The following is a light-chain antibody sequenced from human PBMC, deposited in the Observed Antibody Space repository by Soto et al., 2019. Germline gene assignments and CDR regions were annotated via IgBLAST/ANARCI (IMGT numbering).Light chain of an antibody. CDR2: LGS. V-gene: IGKV2-28*01. Sequence: DIVMTQSPLSLPVTPGEPASISCRSSQSLLHSSGYNYLDWYLRKPGQSPQLLIYLGSNRASGVPDRFSGSGSGTDFTLRISRVEAEDVGIYYCMQALQTPRTFGQGTKVEIK. CDR1: QSLLHSSGYNY. J-gene: IGKJ1*01. CDR3: MQALQTPRT.